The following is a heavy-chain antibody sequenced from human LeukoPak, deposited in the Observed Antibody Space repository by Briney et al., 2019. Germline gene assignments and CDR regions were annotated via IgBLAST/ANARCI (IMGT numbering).Heavy chain of an antibody. Sequence: PGRSLRLSCAASGFTFSSYGMHWVRQAPGKGLEWLAVISYDGSNKYYADSVKGRFTISRDNSKNTLYLQMNSLRAEDTAVYYCAKARDLGYSSGPDYYYYGMDVWGQGTTVTVSS. V-gene: IGHV3-30*18. CDR1: GFTFSSYG. CDR3: AKARDLGYSSGPDYYYYGMDV. J-gene: IGHJ6*02. D-gene: IGHD6-19*01. CDR2: ISYDGSNK.